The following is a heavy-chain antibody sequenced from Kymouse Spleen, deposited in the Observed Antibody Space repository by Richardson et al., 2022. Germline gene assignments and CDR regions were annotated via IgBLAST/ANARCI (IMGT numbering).Heavy chain of an antibody. V-gene: IGHV3-33*01. CDR3: ARDRGITGTCYYYYGMDV. CDR1: GFTFSSYG. J-gene: IGHJ6*02. Sequence: QVQLVESGGGVVQPGRSLRLSCAASGFTFSSYGMHWVRQAPGKGLEWVAVIWYDGSNKYYADSVKGRFTISRDNSKNTLYLQMNSLRAEDTAVYYCARDRGITGTCYYYYGMDVWGQGTTVTVSS. CDR2: IWYDGSNK. D-gene: IGHD1-20*01,IGHD1-7*01.